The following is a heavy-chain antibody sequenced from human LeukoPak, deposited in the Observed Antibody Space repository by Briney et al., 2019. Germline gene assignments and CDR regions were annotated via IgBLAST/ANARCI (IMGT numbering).Heavy chain of an antibody. V-gene: IGHV4-4*07. Sequence: SETLSLTCTVSGGSISSYYWSWIRQPAGKGLEWIWRIYTSGSTNYNPSLKSRVTMSVDTSKNQFSLKLSSVTAADTAVYYCARDGSGYSYGSYQDYYYYMDVWGKGTTVTVSS. J-gene: IGHJ6*03. D-gene: IGHD5-18*01. CDR3: ARDGSGYSYGSYQDYYYYMDV. CDR2: IYTSGST. CDR1: GGSISSYY.